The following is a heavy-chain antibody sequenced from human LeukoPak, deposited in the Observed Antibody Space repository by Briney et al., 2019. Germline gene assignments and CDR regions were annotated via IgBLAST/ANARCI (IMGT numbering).Heavy chain of an antibody. CDR3: ARQSISSRRAFDI. CDR2: SYYSGST. Sequence: SESLSLTCSVSGGSISNYYWSWIRQPPGKGLEYIGYSYYSGSTDYNPSLKSRVTISVDTSKNQFSLMLTSVTAADSAVYYCARQSISSRRAFDIWGQGTMVTVSS. J-gene: IGHJ3*02. CDR1: GGSISNYY. D-gene: IGHD6-6*01. V-gene: IGHV4-59*08.